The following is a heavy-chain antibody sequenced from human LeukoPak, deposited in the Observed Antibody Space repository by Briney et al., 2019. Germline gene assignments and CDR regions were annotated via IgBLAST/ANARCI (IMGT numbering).Heavy chain of an antibody. D-gene: IGHD3-10*02. CDR2: INPKSGGT. J-gene: IGHJ4*02. Sequence: GASVNVSYKASGYTFTGFFIHWVRQAPGQGLEWMGRINPKSGGTNSVQKFQDRVTMTSDTSITTAYMELSRLRSDDTAVYYCARQSGNYVDWGQGTLVTVSS. CDR3: ARQSGNYVD. CDR1: GYTFTGFF. V-gene: IGHV1-2*06.